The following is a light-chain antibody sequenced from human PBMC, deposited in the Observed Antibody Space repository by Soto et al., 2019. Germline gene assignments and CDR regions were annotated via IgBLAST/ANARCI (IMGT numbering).Light chain of an antibody. CDR2: GVS. Sequence: EIVLTQSPGTLSLSPGERATLSCRASQSVSSSYLAWYQQKPGQAPRLLIYGVSSRATGIPDRFSGSGSGTDFTLTISRLEPEDFAVYYCKQYGISPLTFGQGTKVEIK. CDR1: QSVSSSY. J-gene: IGKJ1*01. CDR3: KQYGISPLT. V-gene: IGKV3-20*01.